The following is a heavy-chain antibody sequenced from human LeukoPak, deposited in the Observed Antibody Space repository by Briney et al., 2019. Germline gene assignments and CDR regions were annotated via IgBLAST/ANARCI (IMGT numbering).Heavy chain of an antibody. CDR3: AKVVDADWGYFDY. J-gene: IGHJ4*02. Sequence: GGSLRLSCAASGFTFSSYAMSWVRQAPGKGLEWVSAISGSGGSTYYADSVEGRFTISRGNSKNTLYLQMNSLRAEDTAVYYCAKVVDADWGYFDYWGQGTLVTVSS. D-gene: IGHD2-15*01. V-gene: IGHV3-23*01. CDR2: ISGSGGST. CDR1: GFTFSSYA.